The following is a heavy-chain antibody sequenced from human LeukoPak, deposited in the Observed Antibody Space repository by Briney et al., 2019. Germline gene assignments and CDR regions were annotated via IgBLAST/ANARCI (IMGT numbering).Heavy chain of an antibody. CDR1: GGSFSGYY. D-gene: IGHD3-10*01. CDR2: INHSGST. J-gene: IGHJ4*02. Sequence: SETLSLTCAVYGGSFSGYYWSWIRQPPGKGLEWSGEINHSGSTNYNPSLKSRVTISVDTSKNQFSLKLSSVTAADTAVYYCARGRSQYYGSGSYYIYWGQGTLVTVSS. CDR3: ARGRSQYYGSGSYYIY. V-gene: IGHV4-34*01.